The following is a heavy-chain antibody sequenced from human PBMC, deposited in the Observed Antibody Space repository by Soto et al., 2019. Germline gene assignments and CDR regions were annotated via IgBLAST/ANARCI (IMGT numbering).Heavy chain of an antibody. V-gene: IGHV3-53*01. CDR1: GFTVSNNY. Sequence: EVQLVESGGGLIQPGGSLRLSCAASGFTVSNNYMSWVRQAPGKGLEWVSVIYTGGSTYYADSVKGRFTISRDDSKNTLYLQMNSLRAEDTAVYYWEGHDWFDPWGQGTLVTVSS. J-gene: IGHJ5*02. CDR2: IYTGGST. CDR3: EGHDWFDP.